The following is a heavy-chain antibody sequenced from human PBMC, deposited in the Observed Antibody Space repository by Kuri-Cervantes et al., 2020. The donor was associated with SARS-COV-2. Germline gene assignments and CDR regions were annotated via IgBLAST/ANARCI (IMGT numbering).Heavy chain of an antibody. Sequence: ASVKVSCKASGYTFTSYAMHWVRQAPGQRLEWMGWSNAGNGNTKYSQEFQGRVTITRDTSASTAYMELSSLRSEDMAVYYCAITLGLGEPHAFDIWGQGTMVTVSS. CDR2: SNAGNGNT. CDR1: GYTFTSYA. V-gene: IGHV1-3*02. D-gene: IGHD3-16*01. J-gene: IGHJ3*02. CDR3: AITLGLGEPHAFDI.